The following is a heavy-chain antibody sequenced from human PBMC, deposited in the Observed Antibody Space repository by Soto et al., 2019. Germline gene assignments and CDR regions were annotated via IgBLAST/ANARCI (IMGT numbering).Heavy chain of an antibody. V-gene: IGHV3-21*01. CDR2: ISSSSSYI. J-gene: IGHJ4*02. CDR3: ARDLAARTFDY. CDR1: GFTFSSYS. Sequence: GGSLRLSCAASGFTFSSYSMNWVCQAQGKGLEWVSSISSSSSYIYYADSVKGRFTISRDNAKNSLYLQMNSLRAEDTAVYYSARDLAARTFDYWGQGTLVTVSS. D-gene: IGHD6-13*01.